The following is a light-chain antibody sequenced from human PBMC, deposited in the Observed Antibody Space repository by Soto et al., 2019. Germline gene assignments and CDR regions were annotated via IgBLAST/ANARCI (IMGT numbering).Light chain of an antibody. J-gene: IGKJ1*01. CDR2: DAS. Sequence: ELVLTQSPATLSLSPGETATLSCRASQSVRNYLAWYQQKPGQAPRLLIYDASNRATGIPARFSGTGSETDFTLTISSLEPEDFAIYYCQQRSKMPLTFGHGTKVDNK. CDR1: QSVRNY. CDR3: QQRSKMPLT. V-gene: IGKV3-11*01.